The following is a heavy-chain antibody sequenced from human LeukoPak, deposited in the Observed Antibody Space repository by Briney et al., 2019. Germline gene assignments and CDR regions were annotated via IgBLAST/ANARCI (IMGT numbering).Heavy chain of an antibody. CDR1: GYSFTSYW. D-gene: IGHD6-19*01. Sequence: GESLKISCKASGYSFTSYWIGWVRQMPGKGLDWMGIIYPSDSDTRYSPSFQGQVTISVDKSISTAYLQWSSLKASDTAMYYCARHVGSSGWYVWGQGTLVTVSP. J-gene: IGHJ4*02. CDR2: IYPSDSDT. CDR3: ARHVGSSGWYV. V-gene: IGHV5-51*01.